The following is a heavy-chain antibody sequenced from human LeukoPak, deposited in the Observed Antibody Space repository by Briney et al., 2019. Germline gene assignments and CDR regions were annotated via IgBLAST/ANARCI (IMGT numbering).Heavy chain of an antibody. CDR3: ARWVKYMDV. CDR1: GGSISSHY. D-gene: IGHD4-23*01. V-gene: IGHV4-59*11. CDR2: IYYSGST. Sequence: SETLSLTCTVSGGSISSHYWSWIRQPPGKGLEWIGYIYYSGSTNYNPSLKSRVTISVDTSKNQFSLQLNSVTPEDTAVYYCARWVKYMDVWGRGTTVTVSS. J-gene: IGHJ6*03.